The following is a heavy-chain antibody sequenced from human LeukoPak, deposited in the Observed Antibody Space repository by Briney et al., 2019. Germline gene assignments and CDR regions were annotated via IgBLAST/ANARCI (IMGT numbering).Heavy chain of an antibody. CDR3: ARGRGYSYGHRGLDY. V-gene: IGHV4-34*01. D-gene: IGHD5-18*01. CDR1: GESFRGYY. Sequence: SETLSLTCAVYGESFRGYYWSWIRQPPGKGLEWIGEINHSGSTNYNPSLKSRVTISVDTSKNQFSLKLSSVTAADTAVYYCARGRGYSYGHRGLDYWGQGTLVTVSS. J-gene: IGHJ4*02. CDR2: INHSGST.